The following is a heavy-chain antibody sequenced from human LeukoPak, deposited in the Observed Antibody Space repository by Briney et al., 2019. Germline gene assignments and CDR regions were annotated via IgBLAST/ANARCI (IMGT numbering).Heavy chain of an antibody. CDR1: GGTFSSYT. CDR2: IIPILGIA. D-gene: IGHD6-13*01. Sequence: ASVKVSCKASGGTFSSYTISWVRQAPGQGLEWMGRIIPILGIANYAQKFQGRVTITADKSTSTAYMELSNLRSEDTAVYYCAREIRVIAAAEYYFDYWGQGTLVTVSS. V-gene: IGHV1-69*04. J-gene: IGHJ4*02. CDR3: AREIRVIAAAEYYFDY.